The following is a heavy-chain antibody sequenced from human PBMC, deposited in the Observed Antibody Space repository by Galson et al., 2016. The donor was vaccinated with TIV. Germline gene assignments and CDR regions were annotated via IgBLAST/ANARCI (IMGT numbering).Heavy chain of an antibody. CDR2: IMPIFGST. CDR3: ARAGDGEWASFDY. CDR1: EGTFFSHG. V-gene: IGHV1-69*06. D-gene: IGHD2-21*01. J-gene: IGHJ4*02. Sequence: SVKVSCKAPEGTFFSHGISWVRQAPGQGLEWMGGIMPIFGSTNYARRFRGRVTITADKSTTTAYMELSRLRSEDTALYYCARAGDGEWASFDYWGQGALVTVSS.